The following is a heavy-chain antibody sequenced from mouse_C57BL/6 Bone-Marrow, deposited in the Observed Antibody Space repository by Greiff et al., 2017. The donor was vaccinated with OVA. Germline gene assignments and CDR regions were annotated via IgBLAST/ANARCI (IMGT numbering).Heavy chain of an antibody. Sequence: EVQLQQSGPELVKPGASVKISCKASGYTFTDYYMNWVKQSHGKSLEWIGDINPNNGGTSYNQKFKGKATLTVAKSSSTAYMELRSLTSEDSAVYYCAREGITTVVAYYYAMDYWGQGTSVTVSS. CDR2: INPNNGGT. J-gene: IGHJ4*01. CDR3: AREGITTVVAYYYAMDY. V-gene: IGHV1-26*01. D-gene: IGHD1-1*01. CDR1: GYTFTDYY.